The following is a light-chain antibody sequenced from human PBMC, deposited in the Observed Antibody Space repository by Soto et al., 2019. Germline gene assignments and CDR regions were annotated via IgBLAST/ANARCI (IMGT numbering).Light chain of an antibody. J-gene: IGKJ4*01. CDR3: QQYYSYPLT. V-gene: IGKV1-8*01. CDR2: AAS. Sequence: AIRMTQSPSSLSASTGDRVTITCRASQGISSYLAWYQQKPGKAPKLLLYAASTVQSGVPSRFSGSGSGTEFTLTISCLQSEDFATYYCQQYYSYPLTVGGGTKVEIK. CDR1: QGISSY.